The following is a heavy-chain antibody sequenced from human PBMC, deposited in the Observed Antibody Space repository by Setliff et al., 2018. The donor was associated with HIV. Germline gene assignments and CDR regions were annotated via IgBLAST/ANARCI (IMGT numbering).Heavy chain of an antibody. CDR2: ISYDGRSV. Sequence: PGGSLRLSCAASGFTFRDFAMFWVRQAPGKGLEWVSAISYDGRSVHYADSVKGRFTISRDNSKNTLYLQVNSLRPEDTARYFCARGIPTLLDFGEEYYFDSWGRGILVTVSS. V-gene: IGHV3-30*01. D-gene: IGHD3-10*01. J-gene: IGHJ4*01. CDR3: ARGIPTLLDFGEEYYFDS. CDR1: GFTFRDFA.